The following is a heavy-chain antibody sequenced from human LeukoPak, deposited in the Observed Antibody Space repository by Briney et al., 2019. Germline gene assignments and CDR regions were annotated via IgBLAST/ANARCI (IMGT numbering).Heavy chain of an antibody. CDR3: AKDGRGDYVSGWFDP. V-gene: IGHV3-30*18. CDR1: GFTFSSYG. J-gene: IGHJ5*02. CDR2: ISYDGSNK. Sequence: GGSLRLSCAASGFTFSSYGMHWVRQVPGKGLEWVAVISYDGSNKYYADSVKGRFTISRDNSKNTLYLQMNSLRAEDTAVYYCAKDGRGDYVSGWFDPWGQGTLVTVSS. D-gene: IGHD4-17*01.